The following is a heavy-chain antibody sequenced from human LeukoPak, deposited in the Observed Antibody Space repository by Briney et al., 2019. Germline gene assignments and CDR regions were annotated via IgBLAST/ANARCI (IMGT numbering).Heavy chain of an antibody. V-gene: IGHV3-48*02. Sequence: PGGSLRLSCAGSGFDFNDYNMNWVRQAPGKGLEWLSYISRSGLTIYYADSVGGRFTISRDNAKNSLYLQMNSLRDEDTAVYFCARRPYSDTSGRLSDVWGQGTTVTVSS. J-gene: IGHJ6*02. CDR2: ISRSGLTI. CDR1: GFDFNDYN. D-gene: IGHD3-22*01. CDR3: ARRPYSDTSGRLSDV.